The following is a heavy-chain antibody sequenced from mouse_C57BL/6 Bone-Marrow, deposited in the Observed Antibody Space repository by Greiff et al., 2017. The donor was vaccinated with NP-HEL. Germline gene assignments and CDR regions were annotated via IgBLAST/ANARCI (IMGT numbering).Heavy chain of an antibody. J-gene: IGHJ1*03. CDR3: AITRGSGYFDV. V-gene: IGHV1-81*01. Sequence: QVQLQQSGAELARPGASVNLSCLASGYTFTSFGISWVKQRTGQGLEWIGEFYPRSGHTYYTEKLTGKSTLTADKSSSLAYMELRSLTSEDSAVYFCAITRGSGYFDVWGTGTTVTVSS. CDR1: GYTFTSFG. CDR2: FYPRSGHT.